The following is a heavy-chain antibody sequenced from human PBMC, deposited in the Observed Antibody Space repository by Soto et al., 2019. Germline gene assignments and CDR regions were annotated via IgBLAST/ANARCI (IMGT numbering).Heavy chain of an antibody. V-gene: IGHV4-34*01. Sequence: QVQLQQWGAGPLRPLETLSLTCGLSGGSFSGYYWAWIRQSPGKGLEWIGEINDRGSINYNPSLKSRVSISVDTSKNHYSLNLRSVTAADTAVYYCARESHDILTGPPWVWYFDLWGRGTLVTVSS. J-gene: IGHJ2*01. D-gene: IGHD3-9*01. CDR2: INDRGSI. CDR3: ARESHDILTGPPWVWYFDL. CDR1: GGSFSGYY.